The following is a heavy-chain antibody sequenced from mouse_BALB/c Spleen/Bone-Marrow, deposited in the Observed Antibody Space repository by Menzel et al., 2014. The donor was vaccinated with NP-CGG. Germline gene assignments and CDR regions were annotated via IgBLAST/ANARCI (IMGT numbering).Heavy chain of an antibody. V-gene: IGHV1-14*01. CDR3: GRDYYGSTYFAY. Sequence: EVQGEESGLELVKPGASVKMSCKASGYTFTTYVMHWVKQKPGQGLEWIGYINPYNGGAKYNEKFKGKATLTSDKSSSTAYMELSSLTSEDSAVYYCGRDYYGSTYFAYWGQGTLVTVSA. J-gene: IGHJ3*01. CDR1: GYTFTTYV. CDR2: INPYNGGA. D-gene: IGHD1-1*01.